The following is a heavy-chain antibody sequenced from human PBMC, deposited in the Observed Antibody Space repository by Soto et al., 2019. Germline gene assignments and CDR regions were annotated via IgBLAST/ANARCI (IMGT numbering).Heavy chain of an antibody. V-gene: IGHV3-74*01. J-gene: IGHJ4*02. Sequence: PGGSLRLSCTASGFTFTNHWMHWVRQDPGKGLVWVSRINNDGSSTNYAGSVKGRFTISRDSSKNTLYLQMNSLRAEDTAVYYCARGRGSGSFYQLDYWGQGTLVTVSS. D-gene: IGHD1-26*01. CDR1: GFTFTNHW. CDR3: ARGRGSGSFYQLDY. CDR2: INNDGSST.